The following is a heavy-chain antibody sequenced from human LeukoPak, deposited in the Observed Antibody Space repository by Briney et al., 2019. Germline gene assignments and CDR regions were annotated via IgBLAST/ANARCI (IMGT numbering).Heavy chain of an antibody. CDR3: ANLGPYYYDSSRYEGFDI. D-gene: IGHD3-22*01. CDR2: IYYSGST. J-gene: IGHJ3*02. CDR1: GGSISSSGYY. V-gene: IGHV4-39*01. Sequence: PSETLSLTCTVSGGSISSSGYYWGWIRQPPGEGLEWIGTIYYSGSTYYNPSLKSRVTLSVDTPKNQFSLKLSSVTAADTAVYYCANLGPYYYDSSRYEGFDIWGQGTMVTVSS.